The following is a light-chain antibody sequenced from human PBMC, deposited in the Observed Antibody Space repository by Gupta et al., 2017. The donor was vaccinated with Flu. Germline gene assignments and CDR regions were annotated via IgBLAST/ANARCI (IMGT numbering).Light chain of an antibody. Sequence: SYELTQPPSVSVSPGQTASITFSGDKLGHKYVCWYQQRPGQSPVLVIYQDDKRPSGIPERFSGSNSGNTATLTISGTQAMDEADYFCQAWDSNTEVFGTGTKVTAL. J-gene: IGLJ1*01. CDR3: QAWDSNTEV. CDR2: QDD. CDR1: KLGHKY. V-gene: IGLV3-1*01.